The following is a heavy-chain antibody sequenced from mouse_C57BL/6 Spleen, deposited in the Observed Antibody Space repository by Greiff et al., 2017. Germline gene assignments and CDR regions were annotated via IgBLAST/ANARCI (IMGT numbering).Heavy chain of an antibody. D-gene: IGHD1-3*01. J-gene: IGHJ2*01. CDR1: GYTFTDYY. CDR3: ARSGGKERYYFAY. V-gene: IGHV1-19*01. CDR2: INPYNGGT. Sequence: EVQLQQSGPVLVKPGASVKMSCKASGYTFTDYYMNWVKQSHGKSLEWIGVINPYNGGTSYNQKLKGKATLTVDKSSSTAYMELNSLTSEDSAVYYCARSGGKERYYFAYWGQGTTLTVSS.